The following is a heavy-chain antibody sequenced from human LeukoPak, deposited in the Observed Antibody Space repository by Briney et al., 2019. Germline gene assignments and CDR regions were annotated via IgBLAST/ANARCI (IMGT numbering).Heavy chain of an antibody. CDR1: GGSISNYY. CDR3: ARGVYIAAAQYGY. D-gene: IGHD6-13*01. CDR2: IYYSWTT. J-gene: IGHJ4*02. Sequence: SETLSLTCTVSGGSISNYYWSWIRQPPGKGLERIGYIYYSWTTNYNPSLKSRVTISVDTSKNQFSLKLNSVTAADTAVYYCARGVYIAAAQYGYWGQGALVTVSS. V-gene: IGHV4-59*01.